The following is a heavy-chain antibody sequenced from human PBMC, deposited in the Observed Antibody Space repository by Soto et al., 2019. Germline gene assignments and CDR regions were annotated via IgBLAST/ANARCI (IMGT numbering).Heavy chain of an antibody. Sequence: QVQLVQSGAEVKKPGSSVKVSCKASGGTFNTYTISWVRQVPGQGLEWMGGIMPLYAKPTYAQPFLGRLTIAADEHTSTVYMELSSLRSEDTALYYCATAYRGYEAEALDVWGQGTKVTVSS. V-gene: IGHV1-69*01. CDR1: GGTFNTYT. CDR3: ATAYRGYEAEALDV. CDR2: IMPLYAKP. D-gene: IGHD5-12*01. J-gene: IGHJ3*01.